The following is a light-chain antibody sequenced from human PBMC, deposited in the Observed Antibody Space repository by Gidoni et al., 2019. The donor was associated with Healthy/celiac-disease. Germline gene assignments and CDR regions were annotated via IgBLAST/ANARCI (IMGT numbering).Light chain of an antibody. V-gene: IGKV1-5*01. CDR2: DAA. CDR3: QQYNT. Sequence: DIQMTQSPSTLSASVGDRVTITCRASQSISSWLAWYQQKPGNAPKLLFYDAASLESGGPSRFSGSGSGTEFPLTISILQPDDFATYYCQQYNTFGQGTKVEIK. CDR1: QSISSW. J-gene: IGKJ1*01.